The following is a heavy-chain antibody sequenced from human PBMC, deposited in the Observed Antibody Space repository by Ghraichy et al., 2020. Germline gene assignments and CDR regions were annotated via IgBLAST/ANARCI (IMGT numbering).Heavy chain of an antibody. CDR3: VYGSGSYYNAFDY. CDR2: ISGSGGGT. J-gene: IGHJ4*02. V-gene: IGHV3-23*01. CDR1: GFTFSSYA. D-gene: IGHD3-10*01. Sequence: GGSLRLSCAASGFTFSSYAVSWVRQAPGKGLEWVSAISGSGGGTYYADSVKGRFTVSRDNSENTLYLQMNSLRVEDTAVYYCVYGSGSYYNAFDYWGQGTLVTVSS.